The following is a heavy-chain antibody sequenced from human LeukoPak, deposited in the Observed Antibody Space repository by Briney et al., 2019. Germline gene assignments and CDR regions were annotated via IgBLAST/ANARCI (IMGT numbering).Heavy chain of an antibody. CDR3: ARDFVGSPGF. Sequence: GGSLRLSCEASGFTLRHYYMAWIRQAPGKGLGWVSYISPDGDIIYYGDSVKGRFTVSRDNVQNLLFLQMNNLRLDDAATYFCARDFVGSPGFWGQGTLVAVSS. CDR2: ISPDGDII. V-gene: IGHV3-11*01. CDR1: GFTLRHYY. J-gene: IGHJ4*02. D-gene: IGHD1-26*01.